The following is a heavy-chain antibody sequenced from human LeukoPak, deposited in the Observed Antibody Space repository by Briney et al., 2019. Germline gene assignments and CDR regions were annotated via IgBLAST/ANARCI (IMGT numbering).Heavy chain of an antibody. J-gene: IGHJ3*01. D-gene: IGHD2-21*01. CDR3: AKALATRHMDV. CDR1: GFTFRSYD. Sequence: GGSLRLSCAASGFTFRSYDMNWVRQAPGKGLEWVSYISSSGTTIYYADSVKGRFTISRDNAKNSLYLQMSSLRAEDTAVYYCAKALATRHMDVWGQGTMVTVSS. V-gene: IGHV3-48*03. CDR2: ISSSGTTI.